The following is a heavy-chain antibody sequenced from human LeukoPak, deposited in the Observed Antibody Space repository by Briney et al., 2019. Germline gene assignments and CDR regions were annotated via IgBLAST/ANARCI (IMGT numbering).Heavy chain of an antibody. V-gene: IGHV1-2*02. CDR2: INPNDDDT. CDR1: GYTFTDYY. D-gene: IGHD2-2*01. Sequence: VASVKVSCKASGYTFTDYYMHWVRQAPGQGFEWMGWINPNDDDTNYAQKFQGRVTMTRDTSISTAHMEVSRLRSDDTAVYYCARANFLYCSSSTCLFDYWGQGTLVTVSS. CDR3: ARANFLYCSSSTCLFDY. J-gene: IGHJ4*02.